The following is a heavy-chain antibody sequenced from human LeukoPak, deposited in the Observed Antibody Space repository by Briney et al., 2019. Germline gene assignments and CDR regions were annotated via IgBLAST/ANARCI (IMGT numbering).Heavy chain of an antibody. V-gene: IGHV1-69*13. Sequence: WASVKVSCKASGGTFSSYAINWVRQAPGQGLEWMGGIIPVFGTSNYAQKFQGRVTITADESTRTAYMELSSLRSEDTAVYYCARVTGGRYCSTTSCYMRGWFDPWGQGTLVTVSS. D-gene: IGHD2-2*02. CDR3: ARVTGGRYCSTTSCYMRGWFDP. J-gene: IGHJ5*02. CDR2: IIPVFGTS. CDR1: GGTFSSYA.